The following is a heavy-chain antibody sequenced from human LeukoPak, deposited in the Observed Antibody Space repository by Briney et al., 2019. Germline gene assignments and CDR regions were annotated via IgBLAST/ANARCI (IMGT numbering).Heavy chain of an antibody. CDR3: ARASAGEWLRSIDY. Sequence: PSETLSLTCTVSGGSISSYYWSWIRQPPGKGLEWIGYIYYSGSTNYNPSLKSRVTISVDTSKNQFSLKLSSVTAADTAVYYCARASAGEWLRSIDYWGQGTLVTVSS. CDR2: IYYSGST. CDR1: GGSISSYY. D-gene: IGHD5-12*01. V-gene: IGHV4-59*01. J-gene: IGHJ4*02.